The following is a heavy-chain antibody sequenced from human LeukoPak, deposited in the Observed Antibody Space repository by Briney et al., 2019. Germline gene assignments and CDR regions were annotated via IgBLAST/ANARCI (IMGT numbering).Heavy chain of an antibody. CDR2: IYYSGST. Sequence: RTSETLSLTCTASGGSINNYYWSWLRQPPGKGLEGIGFIYYSGSTNYNPSLKSRVTISVDTSKNQFSLKLSSVTAADTAVYYCARDLSGYYDSSGYYPDYWGQGTLVTVSS. D-gene: IGHD3-22*01. CDR1: GGSINNYY. V-gene: IGHV4-59*01. CDR3: ARDLSGYYDSSGYYPDY. J-gene: IGHJ4*02.